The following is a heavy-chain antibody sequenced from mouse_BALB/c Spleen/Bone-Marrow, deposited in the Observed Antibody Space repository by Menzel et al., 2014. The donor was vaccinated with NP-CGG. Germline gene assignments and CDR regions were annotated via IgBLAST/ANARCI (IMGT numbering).Heavy chain of an antibody. Sequence: VQLQQSGPELVKPGASVEMSCKASGYTFTDYVISWVKRRTGQGLEWIGEIYPGSGSTYYNEKFKGKATLTADKSSNTVYMQLISLTSEDSAVFFCVTDPYYGRQYYFDYWGQGTTLTVSS. J-gene: IGHJ2*01. CDR2: IYPGSGST. V-gene: IGHV1-77*01. CDR1: GYTFTDYV. D-gene: IGHD1-1*02. CDR3: VTDPYYGRQYYFDY.